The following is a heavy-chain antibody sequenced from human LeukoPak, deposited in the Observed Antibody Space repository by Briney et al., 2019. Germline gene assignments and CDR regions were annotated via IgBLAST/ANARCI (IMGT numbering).Heavy chain of an antibody. Sequence: ASVKVSCKASGNTFTSYAMNWVRQAPGQGLEWMGWINTNTGNPTYAQGFTGRFVFSLDTSVSTAYLQISSLKAEDTAAYYCARVYYYDSSGYYAEYFQHWGQGTLVTVSS. V-gene: IGHV7-4-1*02. D-gene: IGHD3-22*01. CDR3: ARVYYYDSSGYYAEYFQH. J-gene: IGHJ1*01. CDR2: INTNTGNP. CDR1: GNTFTSYA.